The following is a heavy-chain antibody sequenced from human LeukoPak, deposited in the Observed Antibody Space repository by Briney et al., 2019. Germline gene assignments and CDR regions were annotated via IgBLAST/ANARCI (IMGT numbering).Heavy chain of an antibody. CDR3: ARESLWFGELLGG. Sequence: GGSLRLSCAASGFTFSSYGMNWVRQAPGKGLEWVSSISSSSSYTYYADSVKGRFTISRDNAKNSLYLQMNSLRAEDTAVYYCARESLWFGELLGGWGQGTLVTVSS. CDR2: ISSSSSYT. CDR1: GFTFSSYG. V-gene: IGHV3-21*01. J-gene: IGHJ4*02. D-gene: IGHD3-10*01.